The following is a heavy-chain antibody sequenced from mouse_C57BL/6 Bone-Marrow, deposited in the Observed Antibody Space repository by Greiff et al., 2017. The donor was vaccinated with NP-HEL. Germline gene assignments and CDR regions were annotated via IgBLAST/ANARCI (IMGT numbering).Heavy chain of an antibody. J-gene: IGHJ3*01. V-gene: IGHV6-3*01. Sequence: DVKRVESGGGLVQPGGSMKLSCVASGFTFSNYWMNWVRQSPEKGLEWVAQIRLKSDNYATHYAVSVKGRFTISRDDSKRSVYLQMNNLRAEDTGFYYCTGRGVAYWGQGTLVTVSA. CDR2: IRLKSDNYAT. CDR1: GFTFSNYW. CDR3: TGRGVAY.